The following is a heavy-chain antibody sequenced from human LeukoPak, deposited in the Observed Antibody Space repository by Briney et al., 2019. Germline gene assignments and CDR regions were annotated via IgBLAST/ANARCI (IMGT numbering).Heavy chain of an antibody. CDR2: IYSGGST. Sequence: GGSLRLSCAASGFTVSSNYMSWVRQAPGKGLEWVSVIYSGGSTYYADSVKGRFTISRDNSKNTLYLQMNSLRAEDTAVYYCARVLPTAMANDYWGQGTLVTVSS. CDR1: GFTVSSNY. D-gene: IGHD5-18*01. J-gene: IGHJ4*02. CDR3: ARVLPTAMANDY. V-gene: IGHV3-53*01.